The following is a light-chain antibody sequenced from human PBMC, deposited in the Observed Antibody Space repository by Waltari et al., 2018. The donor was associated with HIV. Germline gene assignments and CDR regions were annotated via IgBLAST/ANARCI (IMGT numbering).Light chain of an antibody. Sequence: EIVLTQSPATLSLSPGERATLSCRASQTVSSYFGLYQVKPGQAPRLLINDAAKSATSIPARFSGSGSGTDFTLTISSLEPEDSAFEYCQQRTNWPPLTFGGGTKLEIK. J-gene: IGKJ4*01. CDR2: DAA. CDR3: QQRTNWPPLT. CDR1: QTVSSY. V-gene: IGKV3-11*01.